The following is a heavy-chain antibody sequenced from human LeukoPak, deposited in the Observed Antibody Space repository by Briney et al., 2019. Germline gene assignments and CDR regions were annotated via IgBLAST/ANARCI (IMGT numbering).Heavy chain of an antibody. CDR3: ARAYVDPESWFDP. V-gene: IGHV4-38-2*02. CDR2: IYHSGST. J-gene: IGHJ5*02. CDR1: GYSISSGYY. Sequence: PSETLSLTCTVSGYSISSGYYWGWIRQPPGKGREWIGSIYHSGSTYYNPSLKSRVTISVDTSKNQFSLKLSSVTAADTAVYYCARAYVDPESWFDPWGQGTLVTVSS. D-gene: IGHD5-12*01.